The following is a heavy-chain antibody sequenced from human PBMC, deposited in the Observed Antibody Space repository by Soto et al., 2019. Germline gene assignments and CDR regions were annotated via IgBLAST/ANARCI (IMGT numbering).Heavy chain of an antibody. CDR2: IYYSGST. CDR3: ARVGGVSIFGVVINAFDI. J-gene: IGHJ3*02. CDR1: GGSISSGDYY. Sequence: QVQLQESGPGLVKPSQTLSLTCTVSGGSISSGDYYWSWIRQPPGKGLEWIGYIYYSGSTYYNPSLKSRVTISVDTSKNQFSLKLSSVTAADTAVYYCARVGGVSIFGVVINAFDIWGQGTMVTVSS. D-gene: IGHD3-3*01. V-gene: IGHV4-30-4*01.